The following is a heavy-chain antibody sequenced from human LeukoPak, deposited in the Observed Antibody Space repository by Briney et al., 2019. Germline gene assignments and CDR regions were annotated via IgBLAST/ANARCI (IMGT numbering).Heavy chain of an antibody. V-gene: IGHV4-34*01. D-gene: IGHD3-10*01. J-gene: IGHJ5*02. CDR2: INHSGST. Sequence: SETLSLTCSVSAYSISSGYYWSWIRQPPGKGLEWIGEINHSGSTNYNPSLKSRVTISVDTSKNQFSLKLSSVTAADTAVYYCARRRITMVHTNWFDPWGQGTLVTVSS. CDR1: AYSISSGYY. CDR3: ARRRITMVHTNWFDP.